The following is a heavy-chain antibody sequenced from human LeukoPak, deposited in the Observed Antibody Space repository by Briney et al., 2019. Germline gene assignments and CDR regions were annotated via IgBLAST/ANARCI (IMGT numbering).Heavy chain of an antibody. V-gene: IGHV3-15*01. J-gene: IGHJ4*02. D-gene: IGHD4-11*01. CDR2: IKSKTDGGTT. Sequence: PGGSLRLSCAASGFTFSSYAMSWVRQAPGKGLEWVGRIKSKTDGGTTDYAAPVKGRFTISRDDSKNTLYLQMNSLKTEDTAVYYCTTVRSTGTAVFGYWGQGTLVTVSS. CDR1: GFTFSSYA. CDR3: TTVRSTGTAVFGY.